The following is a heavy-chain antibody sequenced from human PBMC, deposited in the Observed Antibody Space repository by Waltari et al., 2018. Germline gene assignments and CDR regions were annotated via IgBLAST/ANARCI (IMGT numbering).Heavy chain of an antibody. V-gene: IGHV3-53*01. CDR1: GFNVSSNY. CDR2: LYSSGVT. Sequence: EVQLVESGGGLIQRGGSLRLSCVVSGFNVSSNYMIWVSQAPGNGLEWVSILYSSGVTSYADSVKGRFTISRDNDENSLYLHMHNLRAEDTAVYYCASRRGDWGQGTLVTVSS. D-gene: IGHD3-10*01. CDR3: ASRRGD. J-gene: IGHJ4*02.